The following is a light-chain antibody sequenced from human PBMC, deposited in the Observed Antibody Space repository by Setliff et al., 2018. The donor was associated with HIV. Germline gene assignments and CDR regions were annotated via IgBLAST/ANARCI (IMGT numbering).Light chain of an antibody. Sequence: QSALTQPASVSGSPGQSITISCTGISSDVGNYNHVSWYQEHPGKAPKLMIYDVSKRPSGVSNRFSGSKSGNTASLTISGLQAEDEADYHCSSYTGRSTFVFGTGTKGTVL. J-gene: IGLJ1*01. CDR1: SSDVGNYNH. CDR2: DVS. V-gene: IGLV2-14*01. CDR3: SSYTGRSTFV.